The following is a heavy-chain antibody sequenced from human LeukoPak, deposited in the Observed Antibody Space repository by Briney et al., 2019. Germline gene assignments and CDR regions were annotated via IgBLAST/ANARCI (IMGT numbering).Heavy chain of an antibody. Sequence: PGGSLRLSCAASGFTFSSYGMHWVRQAPGKGLEWVAVISYDGSNKYYADSVKGRFTISRDNSKNTLYLQMNSLRAEDTAVYYCAKGDRYSGSSNWGQGTLVTVSS. D-gene: IGHD1-26*01. CDR1: GFTFSSYG. CDR2: ISYDGSNK. J-gene: IGHJ4*02. CDR3: AKGDRYSGSSN. V-gene: IGHV3-30*18.